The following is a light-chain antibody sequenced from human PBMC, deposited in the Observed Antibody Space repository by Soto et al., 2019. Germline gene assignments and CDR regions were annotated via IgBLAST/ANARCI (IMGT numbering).Light chain of an antibody. CDR2: GAS. Sequence: EIVMTQSPATLSVSPGERATLSCSASQSVGSNLAWYQLKPGQAPRLLIYGASTRSTGIPARFSCSGSGTDFTLTISSRQSEDFAIYFCQQYNNWPPDRTFGQGTKVEIK. J-gene: IGKJ1*01. CDR1: QSVGSN. V-gene: IGKV3-15*01. CDR3: QQYNNWPPDRT.